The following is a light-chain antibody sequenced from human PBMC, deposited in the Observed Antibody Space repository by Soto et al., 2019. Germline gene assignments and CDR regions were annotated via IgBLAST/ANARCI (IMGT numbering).Light chain of an antibody. CDR1: SSDVGGYNY. J-gene: IGLJ2*01. CDR2: DVS. CDR3: SSYTSSSHVV. V-gene: IGLV2-14*01. Sequence: QSVLTQPASVSGSPGQSITISCTGTSSDVGGYNYVSWYQQHPGKAPKLMIYDVSNRPSGVSNRFSGSKSGNTASLTISGLQADDAAYYCCSSYTSSSHVVFGGGTQLTVL.